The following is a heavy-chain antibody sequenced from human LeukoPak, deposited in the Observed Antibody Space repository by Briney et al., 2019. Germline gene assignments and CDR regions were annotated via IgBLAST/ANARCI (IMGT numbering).Heavy chain of an antibody. CDR2: ISYDGSNK. D-gene: IGHD3-22*01. V-gene: IGHV3-30-3*01. J-gene: IGHJ6*03. CDR1: GFTFSSYA. Sequence: GGSLRLSCAASGFTFSSYAMHWVRQAPGKGLEWVAVISYDGSNKYYADSVKGRFTISRDNSKNTLYLQMNSLRAEDTAVYYCARDLVSLYDSSGYYYYYYMDVWGKGTTVTVSS. CDR3: ARDLVSLYDSSGYYYYYYMDV.